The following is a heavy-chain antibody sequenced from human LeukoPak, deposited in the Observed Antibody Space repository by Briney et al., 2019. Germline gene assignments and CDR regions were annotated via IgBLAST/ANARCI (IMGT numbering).Heavy chain of an antibody. Sequence: GGSLSLSCAASGFTFISYVMSWVRPAPGKGLEWVLAISGSGTSTYYADSVKGRFTISRDNSKNTLYLQMNGLRAEDTAVYYCEGTYYYDSSDDYWGQGTLVTVSS. CDR1: GFTFISYV. J-gene: IGHJ4*02. V-gene: IGHV3-23*01. CDR3: EGTYYYDSSDDY. D-gene: IGHD3-22*01. CDR2: ISGSGTST.